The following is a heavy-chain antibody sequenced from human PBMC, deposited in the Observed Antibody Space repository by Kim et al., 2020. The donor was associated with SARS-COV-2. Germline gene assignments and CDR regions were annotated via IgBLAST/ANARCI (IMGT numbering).Heavy chain of an antibody. CDR1: GFTFSSYA. CDR2: ISYDGSNK. V-gene: IGHV3-30*04. CDR3: ARVAEWIGDQPKYYFDY. D-gene: IGHD3-10*01. Sequence: GGSLRLSCAASGFTFSSYAMHWVRQAPGKGLEWVAVISYDGSNKYYADSVKGRFTISRDNSKNTLYLQMNSLRAEDTAVYYCARVAEWIGDQPKYYFDYWGQGALVTVSS. J-gene: IGHJ4*02.